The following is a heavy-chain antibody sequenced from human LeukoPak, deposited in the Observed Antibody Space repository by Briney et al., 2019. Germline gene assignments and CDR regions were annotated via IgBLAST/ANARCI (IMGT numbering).Heavy chain of an antibody. CDR1: GFTFSNYA. V-gene: IGHV3-23*01. J-gene: IGHJ4*02. D-gene: IGHD3-9*01. CDR3: AKSWSCVQYNDWLCYFDY. Sequence: GGSLRLSCAASGFTFSNYAMSWVRQAPGKGLEWVSGISGSSGTTYYADSVQGRFTISGDNSKDTLYLQMNSLRDEDTAVYYCAKSWSCVQYNDWLCYFDYWGQGTLVTVSS. CDR2: ISGSSGTT.